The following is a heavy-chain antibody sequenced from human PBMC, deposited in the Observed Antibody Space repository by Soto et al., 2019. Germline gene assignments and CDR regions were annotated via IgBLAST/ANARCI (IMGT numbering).Heavy chain of an antibody. CDR3: ARGDGYNYVSWFDP. V-gene: IGHV1-69*13. J-gene: IGHJ5*02. CDR2: IIPIFGTA. D-gene: IGHD5-12*01. CDR1: GGTFSSYA. Sequence: GASVKVSCKASGGTFSSYAISWVRQAPGQGLEWMGGIIPIFGTANYAQKFQGRVTITADESTSTAYMELSSLRSEDTAVYYCARGDGYNYVSWFDPWGQGTLVTVSS.